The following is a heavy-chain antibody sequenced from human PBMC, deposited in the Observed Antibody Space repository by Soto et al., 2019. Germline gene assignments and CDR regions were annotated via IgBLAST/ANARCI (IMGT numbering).Heavy chain of an antibody. CDR1: GGSISSGGYY. Sequence: QVQLQESGPGLVKPSQTLSLTCTVSGGSISSGGYYWSWIRQHPGKGLEWIGYIYYSGSTYYNPSRKSRVIISVDTSKNQFSLKLSSVTAADTAVYYCARRGDYDAYYFDYWGQGTLVTVSS. CDR3: ARRGDYDAYYFDY. D-gene: IGHD4-17*01. CDR2: IYYSGST. J-gene: IGHJ4*02. V-gene: IGHV4-31*03.